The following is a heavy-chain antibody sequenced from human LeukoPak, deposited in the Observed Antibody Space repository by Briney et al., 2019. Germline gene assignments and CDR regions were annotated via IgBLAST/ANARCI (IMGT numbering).Heavy chain of an antibody. V-gene: IGHV4-59*01. D-gene: IGHD6-19*01. CDR3: ARVQKGSGWYKWFDP. Sequence: PSETLSHTCTVSGGSISSYYWSWIRQPPGKGLEWIGYIYYSGSTNYNPSLKSRVTISVDTSKNQFSLKLSSVTAADTAVYYCARVQKGSGWYKWFDPWGQGTLVTVSS. J-gene: IGHJ5*02. CDR1: GGSISSYY. CDR2: IYYSGST.